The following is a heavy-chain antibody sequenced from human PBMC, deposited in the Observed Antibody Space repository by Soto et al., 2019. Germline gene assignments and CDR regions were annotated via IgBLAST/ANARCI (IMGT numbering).Heavy chain of an antibody. CDR3: AKNYGDYTYYYYGMDV. CDR2: ISYDVSNK. V-gene: IGHV3-30*18. CDR1: GFSFTSYG. D-gene: IGHD4-17*01. Sequence: GGSLRLSCAASGFSFTSYGMHWVRQSPGKGLEWVAVISYDVSNKYYADSVKGRFTISRDNSKNTLHLQMNSLRAEDTAVYYCAKNYGDYTYYYYGMDVWGQGTTVTVSS. J-gene: IGHJ6*02.